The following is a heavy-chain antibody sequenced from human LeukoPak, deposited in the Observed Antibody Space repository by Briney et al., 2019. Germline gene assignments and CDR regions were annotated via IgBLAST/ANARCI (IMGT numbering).Heavy chain of an antibody. V-gene: IGHV4-59*01. CDR2: IYYNGVT. Sequence: PSETLSRTCSVSGGSITDYFWTWIRQPPGKGLXXXXYIYYNGVTNYNPSLKSRVTISIDTSKSQFSLKLRSVTAADTAVYYCARGIPATNEGYYFDYWGQGTLVTVSS. CDR1: GGSITDYF. CDR3: ARGIPATNEGYYFDY. D-gene: IGHD1-26*01. J-gene: IGHJ4*02.